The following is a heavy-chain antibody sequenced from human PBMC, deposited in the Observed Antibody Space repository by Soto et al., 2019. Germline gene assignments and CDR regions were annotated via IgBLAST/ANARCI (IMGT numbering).Heavy chain of an antibody. CDR3: ARAYDRITIFGAPSSPTAY. D-gene: IGHD3-3*01. V-gene: IGHV1-18*01. J-gene: IGHJ4*02. Sequence: ASVKVSCKASGYTFTSYGISWVRQAPGQGLEWMGWISAYNGNTNYAQKLQGRVTMTTDTSTSTAYMELRSLRSDDTAVYYCARAYDRITIFGAPSSPTAYWGQGTLVTVSS. CDR2: ISAYNGNT. CDR1: GYTFTSYG.